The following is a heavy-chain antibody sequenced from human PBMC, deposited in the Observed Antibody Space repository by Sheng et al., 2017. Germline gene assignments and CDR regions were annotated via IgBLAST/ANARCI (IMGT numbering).Heavy chain of an antibody. Sequence: QVQLVQSGAEVKKPGSSVKVSCKASGGTFSSYAISWVRQAPGQGLEWMGGIIPILGIANYAQKFQGRVTITADKSTSTAYMELSSLRSEDTAVYYCARVAPGITMVRGGLSGWFDPWGQGTLVTVSS. D-gene: IGHD3-10*01. CDR2: IIPILGIA. J-gene: IGHJ5*02. CDR3: ARVAPGITMVRGGLSGWFDP. CDR1: GGTFSSYA. V-gene: IGHV1-69*04.